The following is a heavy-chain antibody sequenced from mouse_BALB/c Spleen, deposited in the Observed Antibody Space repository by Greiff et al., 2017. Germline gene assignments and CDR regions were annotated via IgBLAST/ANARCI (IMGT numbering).Heavy chain of an antibody. CDR1: GFNIKDYY. J-gene: IGHJ4*01. CDR2: IDPENGNT. V-gene: IGHV14-1*02. CDR3: ARLGRGYYYAMDY. D-gene: IGHD4-1*01. Sequence: VQLQQSGAELVRPGALVKLSCKASGFNIKDYYMHWVKQRPEQGLEWIGWIDPENGNTIYDPKFQGKASIPADTSSNTAYLQLSSLTSEDTAVYYCARLGRGYYYAMDYWGQGTSVTVSS.